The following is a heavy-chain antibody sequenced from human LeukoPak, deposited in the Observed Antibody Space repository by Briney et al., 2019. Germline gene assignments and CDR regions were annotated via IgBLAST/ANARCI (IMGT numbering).Heavy chain of an antibody. Sequence: GRSLRLSCAASGFTFDDYAMHWVRHAPGKGLEWVSGISWNSGSIGYADSVKGRFTISRDNAKNSLYLQMNSLRAEDTALYYCAKTQRLRFLDLYGMDVWGQGTTVTVSS. CDR1: GFTFDDYA. CDR3: AKTQRLRFLDLYGMDV. J-gene: IGHJ6*02. V-gene: IGHV3-9*01. CDR2: ISWNSGSI. D-gene: IGHD3-3*01.